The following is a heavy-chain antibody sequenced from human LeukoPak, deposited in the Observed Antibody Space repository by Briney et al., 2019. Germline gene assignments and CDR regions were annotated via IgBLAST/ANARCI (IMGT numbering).Heavy chain of an antibody. V-gene: IGHV1-46*01. CDR1: GYTFTSYY. CDR2: INPSGGNT. Sequence: ASVKVSCKASGYTFTSYYMHWVRQAPGQGLEWMGIINPSGGNTNYAQKLQGRVTMTTDTSTSTAYMELRSLRSDDTAVYYCARDHPDYYDSSGYYSYYYYGMDVWGQGTTVTVSS. CDR3: ARDHPDYYDSSGYYSYYYYGMDV. J-gene: IGHJ6*02. D-gene: IGHD3-22*01.